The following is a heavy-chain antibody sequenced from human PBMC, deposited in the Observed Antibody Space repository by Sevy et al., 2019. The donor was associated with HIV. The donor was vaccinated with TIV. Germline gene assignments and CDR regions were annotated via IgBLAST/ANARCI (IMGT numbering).Heavy chain of an antibody. CDR1: GFTFSSYS. CDR2: ISSSSSTI. CDR3: ARDQEGGTIFGVASPFDY. D-gene: IGHD3-3*01. J-gene: IGHJ4*02. Sequence: GGSLRLSCAASGFTFSSYSMNWVRQAPGKGLEWVSYISSSSSTIYYAVSVKGRFTISRDNAKNSLYLQMNSLRAEDTAVYYCARDQEGGTIFGVASPFDYWGQGTLVTVSS. V-gene: IGHV3-48*01.